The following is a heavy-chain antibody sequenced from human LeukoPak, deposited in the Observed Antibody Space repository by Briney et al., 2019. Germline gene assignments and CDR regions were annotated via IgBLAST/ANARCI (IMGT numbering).Heavy chain of an antibody. D-gene: IGHD3-22*01. Sequence: SVKVSCKASGGTFSSYAISWVRQAPGQGLEWMGGIIPIFGTANYAQKFQGRVTITADESTSTAYMELSSLRFEDTAVYYCASGDLYYYDSSGIYYFDYWGQGTLVTVPS. V-gene: IGHV1-69*13. CDR3: ASGDLYYYDSSGIYYFDY. J-gene: IGHJ4*02. CDR2: IIPIFGTA. CDR1: GGTFSSYA.